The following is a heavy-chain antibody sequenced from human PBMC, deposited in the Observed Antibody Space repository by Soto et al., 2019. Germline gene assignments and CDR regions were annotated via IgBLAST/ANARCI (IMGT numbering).Heavy chain of an antibody. CDR2: INHSGST. D-gene: IGHD3-16*01. CDR1: GGSFSGYY. Sequence: LSLTCAVYGGSFSGYYWSWIRQPPGKGLEWIGEINHSGSTNYNPSLKSRVTISVDTSKNQFSLKLSSVTAADTAVYYCARGLYDYVWGSYPLKSWFDPWGQGTLVTVSS. V-gene: IGHV4-34*01. CDR3: ARGLYDYVWGSYPLKSWFDP. J-gene: IGHJ5*02.